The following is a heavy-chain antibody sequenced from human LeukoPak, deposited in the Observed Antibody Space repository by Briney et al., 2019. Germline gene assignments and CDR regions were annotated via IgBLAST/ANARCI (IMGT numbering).Heavy chain of an antibody. CDR3: AKAQYEPYGDYGKAPTLYFDY. V-gene: IGHV3-23*01. J-gene: IGHJ4*02. Sequence: PGGSLRLSCAASGFSFRNYAISWVRQAPGKGLEWVSAISGSGGSTYYADSVKGRFTISRDNSKNTLYLQMNSLRAEDTAVYYCAKAQYEPYGDYGKAPTLYFDYWGQGTLVTVSS. D-gene: IGHD4-17*01. CDR1: GFSFRNYA. CDR2: ISGSGGST.